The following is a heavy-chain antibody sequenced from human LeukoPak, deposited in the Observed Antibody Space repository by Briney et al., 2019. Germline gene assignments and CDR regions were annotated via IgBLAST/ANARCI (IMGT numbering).Heavy chain of an antibody. Sequence: ALVKVSCKASGYTFTDYYMHWVRQAPGQGLEWMGWINPNSGGTNYAQKFQGRVTMTRDTSISTAYMELSRLRSDDTAVYYCARGPSINNYFDYWGQGTLVTVSS. D-gene: IGHD2/OR15-2a*01. CDR2: INPNSGGT. CDR3: ARGPSINNYFDY. CDR1: GYTFTDYY. J-gene: IGHJ4*02. V-gene: IGHV1-2*02.